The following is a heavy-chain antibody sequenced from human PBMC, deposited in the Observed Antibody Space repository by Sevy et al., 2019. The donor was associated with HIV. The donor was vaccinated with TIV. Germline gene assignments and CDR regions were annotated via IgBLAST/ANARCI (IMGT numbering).Heavy chain of an antibody. CDR3: ARNYGSGSYIYYYYYMDV. D-gene: IGHD3-10*01. CDR1: GYTFTGYY. Sequence: ASVKVSCKASGYTFTGYYMHWVRQAPGQGLEWMGWLNPNSGGTNYAQKFQGRVTMTRDTSISTAYMELSRLRSDDTAVYYCARNYGSGSYIYYYYYMDVWVKGTTVTVSS. J-gene: IGHJ6*03. V-gene: IGHV1-2*02. CDR2: LNPNSGGT.